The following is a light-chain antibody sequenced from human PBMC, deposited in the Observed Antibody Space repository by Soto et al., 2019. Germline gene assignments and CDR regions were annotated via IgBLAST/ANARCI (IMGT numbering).Light chain of an antibody. J-gene: IGKJ1*01. Sequence: DIVMTQSPLSLPVTPGEPASISCRSSQSLLHSNGYNYLDWYLQKPGQSPQLLIYLGSDRASGVLDRFSGSGSGTHFTLKISRVEAEDVGVYYCMQALQTPWTLGQGTKVEIK. CDR3: MQALQTPWT. CDR1: QSLLHSNGYNY. CDR2: LGS. V-gene: IGKV2-28*01.